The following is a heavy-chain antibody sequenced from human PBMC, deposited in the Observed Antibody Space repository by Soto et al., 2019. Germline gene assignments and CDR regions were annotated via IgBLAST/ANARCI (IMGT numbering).Heavy chain of an antibody. CDR2: ISYDGSNK. CDR3: ARVVTVVKTYYFDY. J-gene: IGHJ4*02. D-gene: IGHD3-10*01. Sequence: GGSLRLSCAASGFTFSSYAMHWVRQAPGKGLEWVPVISYDGSNKYYADSVKGRFTISRDNAKNSLYLQMNSLRAEDTAVYYCARVVTVVKTYYFDYWGQGTLVTVSS. V-gene: IGHV3-30-3*01. CDR1: GFTFSSYA.